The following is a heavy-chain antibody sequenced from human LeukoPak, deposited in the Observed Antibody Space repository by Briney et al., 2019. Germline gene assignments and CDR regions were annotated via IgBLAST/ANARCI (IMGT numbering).Heavy chain of an antibody. CDR2: IYYSGST. Sequence: SETLSLTCTVSGGSISRSTYYWGWIRQPPGKGLEWIGYIYYSGSTNYNPSLKSRVTISVDTSKNQFSLKLSSVTAADTAVYYCARADAFDIWGQGTMVTVSS. J-gene: IGHJ3*02. CDR1: GGSISRSTYY. V-gene: IGHV4-61*05. CDR3: ARADAFDI.